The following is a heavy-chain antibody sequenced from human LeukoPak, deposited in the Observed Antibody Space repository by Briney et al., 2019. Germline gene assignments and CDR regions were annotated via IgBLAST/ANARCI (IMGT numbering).Heavy chain of an antibody. D-gene: IGHD6-19*01. V-gene: IGHV3-23*01. J-gene: IGHJ5*02. CDR3: AKAQAVAGVRWFDP. CDR2: ISGSGGRT. CDR1: GFTFRSYA. Sequence: GGSLRLSCAASGFTFRSYAMSWVRQAPGKGLEWVSAISGSGGRTYYADSVKGRFTISRDTSKNTLYLQINSLRAEDTGVYYCAKAQAVAGVRWFDPWGQGTLVSVFS.